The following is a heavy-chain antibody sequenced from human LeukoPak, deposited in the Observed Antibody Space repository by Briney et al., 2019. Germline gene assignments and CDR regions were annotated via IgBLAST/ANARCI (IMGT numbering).Heavy chain of an antibody. CDR3: ARSNPLYGGYDF. CDR1: GGSISGFH. D-gene: IGHD4-17*01. J-gene: IGHJ4*02. V-gene: IGHV4-59*01. Sequence: SETLSLTCNGSGGSISGFHWTWIRPPPGKGPDWIWFVYYKRNTRYNPSLKRRVTISVDTSHNQFSLNLTSVTAADTAVYYCARSNPLYGGYDFWGQGSLVTVPS. CDR2: VYYKRNT.